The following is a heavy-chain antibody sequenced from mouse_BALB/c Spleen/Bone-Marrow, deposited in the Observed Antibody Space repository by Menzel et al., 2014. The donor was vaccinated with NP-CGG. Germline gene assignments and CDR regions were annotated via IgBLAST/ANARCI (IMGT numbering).Heavy chain of an antibody. CDR2: IYPSDSYT. CDR3: TRKDY. Sequence: QVQLQQSGAELVRPGASVKLSCKASGYTFTSYWINWVKQRPGQGLEXIGNIYPSDSYTNYNQKFKDKATLTVDKSSSTAYMQLSSPTSEDSAVYYCTRKDYWGQGTLVTVSA. J-gene: IGHJ3*01. CDR1: GYTFTSYW. V-gene: IGHV1-69*02.